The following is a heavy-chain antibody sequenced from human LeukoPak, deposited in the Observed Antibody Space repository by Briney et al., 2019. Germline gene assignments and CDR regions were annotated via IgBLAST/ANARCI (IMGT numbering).Heavy chain of an antibody. V-gene: IGHV3-21*01. CDR1: GFTFSSYG. CDR3: ARDPPYYYDSSGYFPDY. D-gene: IGHD3-22*01. J-gene: IGHJ4*02. CDR2: ISSSSSYI. Sequence: PGRSLRLSCAASGFTFSSYGMHWVRQAPGKGLEWVSSISSSSSYIYYADSVKGRFTISRDNAKDSLYLQMNSLRAEDTAVYYCARDPPYYYDSSGYFPDYWGQGTLVTVSS.